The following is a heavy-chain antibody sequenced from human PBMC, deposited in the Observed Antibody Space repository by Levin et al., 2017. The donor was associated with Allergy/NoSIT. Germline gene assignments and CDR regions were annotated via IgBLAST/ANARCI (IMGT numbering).Heavy chain of an antibody. D-gene: IGHD3/OR15-3a*01. J-gene: IGHJ4*02. Sequence: LGESLKISCAASGFTFSSYWMHWVRQAPGKGLVWVSRIDSDGSSITYADSVKGRFTISRDNAKNTLYLQMNSLRAEDTAVYYCATSRTFDYWGQGTLVTVSS. CDR1: GFTFSSYW. CDR3: ATSRTFDY. CDR2: IDSDGSSI. V-gene: IGHV3-74*01.